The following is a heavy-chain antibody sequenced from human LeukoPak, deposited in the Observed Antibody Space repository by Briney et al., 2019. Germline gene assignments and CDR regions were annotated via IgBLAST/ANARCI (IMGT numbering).Heavy chain of an antibody. J-gene: IGHJ4*02. V-gene: IGHV4-34*01. CDR1: GGSFSGYY. CDR3: ARGAYVTGTFFIDY. D-gene: IGHD1-1*01. CDR2: INHSGST. Sequence: PSETLSLICAVYGGSFSGYYWSWIRQPPGKGLEWIGEINHSGSTNYNPSLKSRVTISVDTSKNQFPLKLSSVTAADTAVYYCARGAYVTGTFFIDYWGQGTLVTVSS.